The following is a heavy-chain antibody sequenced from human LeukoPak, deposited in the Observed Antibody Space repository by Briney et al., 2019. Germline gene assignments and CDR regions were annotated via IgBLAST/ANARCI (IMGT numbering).Heavy chain of an antibody. CDR1: GFTFSSYW. Sequence: GGSLRLSCAASGFTFSSYWMSWVRQAPGKGLEWVSNIKQDGSEICYVDSVKGRFTISRDNAKNSLYLQMNSLRAEDTAVYYCQGRQWELLGDFDYWGQGTLVTVSS. CDR2: IKQDGSEI. J-gene: IGHJ4*02. CDR3: QGRQWELLGDFDY. D-gene: IGHD1-26*01. V-gene: IGHV3-7*01.